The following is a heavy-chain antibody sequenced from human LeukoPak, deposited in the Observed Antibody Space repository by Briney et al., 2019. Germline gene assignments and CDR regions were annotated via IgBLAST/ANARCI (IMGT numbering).Heavy chain of an antibody. J-gene: IGHJ4*02. Sequence: SVKVSCKASGYTFTSYGISWVRQAPGQGLEWMGWISAYNGNTNYAQKLQGRLTMTTDTSTSTAYMELRSLRSDDTAVYYCARVVPRHYDSSGAPDYWGKGTLVTVSS. V-gene: IGHV1-18*01. D-gene: IGHD3-22*01. CDR3: ARVVPRHYDSSGAPDY. CDR2: ISAYNGNT. CDR1: GYTFTSYG.